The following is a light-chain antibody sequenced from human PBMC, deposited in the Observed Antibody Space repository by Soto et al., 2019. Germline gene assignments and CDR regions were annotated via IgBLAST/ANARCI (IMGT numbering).Light chain of an antibody. Sequence: EIVLTQSPGTLSLSPGETATLSCRASQRVGSTFLAWYQQKPGLAPRLLIVGTSTRATGVPDRFSGSGSGTDFTLTISRLEPGDFAVYYCQQFGSSLLTFGGGTKVEMK. CDR2: GTS. CDR1: QRVGSTF. CDR3: QQFGSSLLT. V-gene: IGKV3-20*01. J-gene: IGKJ4*01.